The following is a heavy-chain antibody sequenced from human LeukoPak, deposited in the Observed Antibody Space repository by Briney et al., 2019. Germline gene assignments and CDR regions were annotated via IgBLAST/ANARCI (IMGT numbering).Heavy chain of an antibody. Sequence: QAGGSLRLSCAAPGVTFSSYWMNWVRQAPGKGLVWVSRINHDESSISYADSVKGRFTISRDNAKNTLYLQMNSLRAEDTAVHYCASTVPYYGCTWRYDFWGQGTLVTVSS. D-gene: IGHD2-21*01. CDR1: GVTFSSYW. CDR2: INHDESSI. J-gene: IGHJ4*02. CDR3: ASTVPYYGCTWRYDF. V-gene: IGHV3-74*01.